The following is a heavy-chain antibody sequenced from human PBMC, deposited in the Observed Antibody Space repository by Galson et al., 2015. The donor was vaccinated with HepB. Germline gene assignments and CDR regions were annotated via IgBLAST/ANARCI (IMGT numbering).Heavy chain of an antibody. Sequence: SLRLSCAASGFTFSSYWMHWVRQAPGKGLVWVSRINSDGSSTSYADSVKGRFTISRDNAKNTLYLQMNSLRAEDTAVYYCARVAGGGSIVVSPSVFDYWGQGTLVTVSS. J-gene: IGHJ4*02. D-gene: IGHD3-22*01. V-gene: IGHV3-74*01. CDR2: INSDGSST. CDR1: GFTFSSYW. CDR3: ARVAGGGSIVVSPSVFDY.